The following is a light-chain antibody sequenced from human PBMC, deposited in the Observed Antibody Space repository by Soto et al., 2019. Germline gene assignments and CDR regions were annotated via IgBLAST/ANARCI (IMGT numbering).Light chain of an antibody. Sequence: DIQMTQSPSTLSASVGDRVTITCRASQSISSWLAWYQQKPGKAPKLLIYDASSLESGVPSRFSGSGSGTDFTLTISSLQPEDFAIYYCQQGYSTPPTFGQGTKVDIK. CDR3: QQGYSTPPT. CDR2: DAS. CDR1: QSISSW. V-gene: IGKV1-5*01. J-gene: IGKJ1*01.